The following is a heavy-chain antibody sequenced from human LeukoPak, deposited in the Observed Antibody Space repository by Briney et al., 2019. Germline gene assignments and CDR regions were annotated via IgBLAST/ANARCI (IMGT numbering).Heavy chain of an antibody. CDR3: ARGDDYGDPLGPDAFDI. Sequence: ASVKVSCKASGYTFTSYDINWVRQATGQGLEWMGWMNPNSGNTGYAQKFQGRVTMTRNTSISTAYMELSSLRSEDTAVYYCARGDDYGDPLGPDAFDIWGQGTMVTVSS. CDR2: MNPNSGNT. D-gene: IGHD4-17*01. J-gene: IGHJ3*02. V-gene: IGHV1-8*01. CDR1: GYTFTSYD.